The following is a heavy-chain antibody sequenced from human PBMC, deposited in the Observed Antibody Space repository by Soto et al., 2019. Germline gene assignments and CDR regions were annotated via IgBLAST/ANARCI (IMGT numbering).Heavy chain of an antibody. CDR2: IYSSGNT. Sequence: SETLSLTCSVSGGSIGGFYWSWIRQPPGKGLEWIGYIYSSGNTNYNPSLQGRVSISVDTSKNQFSLNLTSVTAADTAVYYCARAPMVITRSYFDIWGQGTPVTVSS. CDR3: ARAPMVITRSYFDI. CDR1: GGSIGGFY. J-gene: IGHJ4*02. V-gene: IGHV4-59*01. D-gene: IGHD2-21*01.